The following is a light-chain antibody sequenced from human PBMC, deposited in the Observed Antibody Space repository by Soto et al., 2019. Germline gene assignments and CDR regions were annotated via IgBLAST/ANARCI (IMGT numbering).Light chain of an antibody. CDR3: QQYYSTLIT. CDR1: QSVLYSSYNKSY. Sequence: DIALTQSPDSLALSLGKRATMNCKSSQSVLYSSYNKSYLAWYQVKPGRPPKLLFSWASTRESGVPDRFSGSGSGTDFTLTISSLQAEDVAVYYCQQYYSTLITFGQGTRLEIK. J-gene: IGKJ5*01. V-gene: IGKV4-1*01. CDR2: WAS.